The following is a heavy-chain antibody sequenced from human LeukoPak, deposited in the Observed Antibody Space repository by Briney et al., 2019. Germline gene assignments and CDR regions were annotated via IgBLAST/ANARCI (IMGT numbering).Heavy chain of an antibody. Sequence: ASVKVSCKASGYTFTSYDINWVRQATGQGLEWMGWMNPNSGNTNYAQKLQGRVTMTTDTSTSTAYMELRSLRSDDTAVYYCARGWLTYYYDSSGYPYYFDYWGQGTLVTVSS. D-gene: IGHD3-22*01. CDR1: GYTFTSYD. CDR3: ARGWLTYYYDSSGYPYYFDY. V-gene: IGHV1-8*01. J-gene: IGHJ4*02. CDR2: MNPNSGNT.